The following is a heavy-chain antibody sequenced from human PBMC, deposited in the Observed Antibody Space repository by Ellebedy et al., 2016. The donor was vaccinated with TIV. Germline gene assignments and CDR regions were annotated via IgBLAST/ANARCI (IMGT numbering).Heavy chain of an antibody. CDR1: GASISTSGYY. D-gene: IGHD3-10*01. Sequence: SETLSLTCIVSGASISTSGYYWGWIRQPPGKGLEWIGSIYYSGSTYYNPSLKSRVTISVDTSKNQFSLKLSSVTAADTAVYYCARRGVIYFDYWGRGTLVTVSS. J-gene: IGHJ4*02. V-gene: IGHV4-39*01. CDR2: IYYSGST. CDR3: ARRGVIYFDY.